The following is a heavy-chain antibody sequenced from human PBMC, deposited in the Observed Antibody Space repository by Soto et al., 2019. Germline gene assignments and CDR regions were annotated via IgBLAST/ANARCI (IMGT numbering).Heavy chain of an antibody. Sequence: QVQLVESGGGVVQPGRSLRVSCVASGFTFSSFAFHWVRQAPGKGLEWAAVISYDGSSSDYAESVKGRFTISRDNSKNSLYLQMHSLRAEDTAVYYCAKLPGYYYESTAYSNTFHMWGPGTKVTVSS. V-gene: IGHV3-30*18. J-gene: IGHJ3*02. D-gene: IGHD3-22*01. CDR1: GFTFSSFA. CDR2: ISYDGSSS. CDR3: AKLPGYYYESTAYSNTFHM.